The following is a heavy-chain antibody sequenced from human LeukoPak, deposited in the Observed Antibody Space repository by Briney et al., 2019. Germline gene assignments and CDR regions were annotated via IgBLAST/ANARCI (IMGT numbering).Heavy chain of an antibody. CDR1: GFTFSSYA. J-gene: IGHJ4*02. Sequence: GGSLRLSCAASGFTFSSYAMSWVRQAPGKGLEWVSAISDSGGGTFYADSVKGRFTISRDNSKNTLYLQMNRLRAEDTAVYYCAKAGRGSLNDYLDYWGQGTLVTVSS. CDR2: ISDSGGGT. D-gene: IGHD3-10*01. V-gene: IGHV3-23*01. CDR3: AKAGRGSLNDYLDY.